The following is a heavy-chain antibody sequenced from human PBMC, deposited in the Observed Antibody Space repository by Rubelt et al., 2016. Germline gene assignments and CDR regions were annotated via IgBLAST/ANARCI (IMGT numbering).Heavy chain of an antibody. CDR3: TTDLRWYGEGYYFDY. Sequence: SNAWMNWVRQAPGKGLEWVGRIKSKTDGGTTDYAAPVKGRFTISRDDSKNTLYLQMNSLKTEDTAVYYCTTDLRWYGEGYYFDYWGQGTLVTVSS. CDR1: SNAW. D-gene: IGHD4-23*01. J-gene: IGHJ4*02. CDR2: IKSKTDGGTT. V-gene: IGHV3-15*07.